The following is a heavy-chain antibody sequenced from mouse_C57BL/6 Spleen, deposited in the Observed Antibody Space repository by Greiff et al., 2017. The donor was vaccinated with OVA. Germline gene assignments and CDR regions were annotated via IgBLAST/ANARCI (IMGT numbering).Heavy chain of an antibody. Sequence: VKLVESGAELVRPGSSVKLSCKASGYTFTSYWMDWVKQRPGQGLEWIGNIYPSDSETHYNQKFKDKATLTVDKSSSTAYMQLSSLTSEDSAVYYCARKDYWGQGTTLTVSS. CDR3: ARKDY. CDR1: GYTFTSYW. V-gene: IGHV1-61*01. CDR2: IYPSDSET. J-gene: IGHJ2*01.